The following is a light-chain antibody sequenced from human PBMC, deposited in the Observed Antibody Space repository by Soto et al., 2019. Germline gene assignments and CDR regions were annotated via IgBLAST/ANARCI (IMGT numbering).Light chain of an antibody. J-gene: IGKJ4*01. CDR3: QQYYSYPLT. Sequence: AIRMTQSPSTLSASTGDRVTISCRASQGISSCLAWYQQKPGKAPKLLIYAASTLQSGVPSRFSGSGSGTDFTLTISCLQSEDFAPYYCQQYYSYPLTFGGGTKVEIK. CDR1: QGISSC. V-gene: IGKV1-8*01. CDR2: AAS.